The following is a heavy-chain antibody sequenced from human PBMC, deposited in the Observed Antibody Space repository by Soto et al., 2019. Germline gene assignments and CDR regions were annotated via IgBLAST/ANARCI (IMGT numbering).Heavy chain of an antibody. J-gene: IGHJ5*02. CDR3: ARGSPQYRSSSFDP. Sequence: QAHLVQSGAEVKKPGASVKVSCKASGYTFTTDGINWVRQAPGQGLEWMGWINSYDGDTSYAQTFQGRVTMTTDRSTSTAHMELRSLRSDDTALYYCARGSPQYRSSSFDPWGQGTLVTVSS. V-gene: IGHV1-18*04. CDR2: INSYDGDT. CDR1: GYTFTTDG. D-gene: IGHD6-6*01.